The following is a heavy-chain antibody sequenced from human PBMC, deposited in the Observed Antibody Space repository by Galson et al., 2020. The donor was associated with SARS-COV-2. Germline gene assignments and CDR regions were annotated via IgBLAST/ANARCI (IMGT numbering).Heavy chain of an antibody. J-gene: IGHJ6*03. D-gene: IGHD3-3*01. CDR1: GGSISSGDYY. CDR3: ARGGRFLEWLLSVNYYYYMDV. Sequence: SETLSLTCTVSGGSISSGDYYWSWISQPPGKGLEWIGYIYYSGSTYYNPSLKSRVTISVDTSKNQFSLKLSSVTAADTAVYYCARGGRFLEWLLSVNYYYYMDVWGKGTTVTVSS. CDR2: IYYSGST. V-gene: IGHV4-30-4*01.